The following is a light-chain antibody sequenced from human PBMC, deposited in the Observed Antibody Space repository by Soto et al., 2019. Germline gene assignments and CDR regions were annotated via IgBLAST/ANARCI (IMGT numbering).Light chain of an antibody. V-gene: IGKV3-15*01. CDR1: QSVTSN. J-gene: IGKJ4*01. CDR2: DTS. CDR3: QPYNNWPLT. Sequence: DKLMSQSPDTLSVSPGDRATLSCRASQSVTSNLAWYQQKPGQTPRLLIYDTSTRATGVPARFSGSRSGPEFTLTINSLQSEDFAIYYCQPYNNWPLTFGGGTKGDIK.